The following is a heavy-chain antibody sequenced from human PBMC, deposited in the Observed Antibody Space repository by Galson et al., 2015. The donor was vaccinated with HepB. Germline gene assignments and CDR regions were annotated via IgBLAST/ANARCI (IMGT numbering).Heavy chain of an antibody. V-gene: IGHV1-18*01. Sequence: SVKVSCKASGYTFTRNGISWVRQAPGQGLEWMGWISANSGNTNYAQKFQDRVTMTTETSTSTAYMELRSLTSDDTAVYYCARGTTRGDAFDIWGQGTMVTVSS. D-gene: IGHD1-7*01. CDR1: GYTFTRNG. CDR2: ISANSGNT. CDR3: ARGTTRGDAFDI. J-gene: IGHJ3*02.